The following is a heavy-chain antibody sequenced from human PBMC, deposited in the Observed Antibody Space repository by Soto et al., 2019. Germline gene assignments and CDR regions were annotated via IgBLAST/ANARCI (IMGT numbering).Heavy chain of an antibody. Sequence: QVQLQESGPGLVKPSQTLSLTCTVSGGSISSGGYYWSWIRQHPGKGPEWIGYIYYSGSTYYNPSFNSRVNISVDTSKNQFSRKLSAVTAADTAVYYWAAQLGGRFDNWGQGTLVTVSS. CDR1: GGSISSGGYY. J-gene: IGHJ4*02. CDR3: AAQLGGRFDN. D-gene: IGHD1-26*01. CDR2: IYYSGST. V-gene: IGHV4-31*03.